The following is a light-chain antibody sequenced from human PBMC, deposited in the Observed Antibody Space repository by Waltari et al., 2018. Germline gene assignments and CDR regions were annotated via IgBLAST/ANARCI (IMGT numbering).Light chain of an antibody. V-gene: IGKV3-20*01. J-gene: IGKJ4*01. CDR3: QQYDVSPLT. CDR2: GAF. CDR1: QTITTTY. Sequence: EIVLTQSPGTLYSSPVEGATLSCRTSQTITTTYLAWYQQKPGQAPTLLIYGAFTRATGIPDRFTCSGSGTDFSLTISSLEPEDFATYYCQQYDVSPLTFGGGTKVEIK.